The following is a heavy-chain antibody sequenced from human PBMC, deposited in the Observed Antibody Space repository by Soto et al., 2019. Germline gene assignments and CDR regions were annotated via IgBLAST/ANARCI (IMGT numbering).Heavy chain of an antibody. J-gene: IGHJ4*02. V-gene: IGHV3-30*03. D-gene: IGHD1-26*01. CDR2: IGNDGSDE. CDR3: VRALRGSSYYVPED. CDR1: GFTFSDCA. Sequence: QVQLVESGGGVVQPGRSLRLTCVVSGFTFSDCAMHWVRQAPGKGLERVTVIGNDGSDEYYADSVKGRFTISRDNPENTLYLQMNSLRVEDTAVYYCVRALRGSSYYVPEDWGQGTLVTVS.